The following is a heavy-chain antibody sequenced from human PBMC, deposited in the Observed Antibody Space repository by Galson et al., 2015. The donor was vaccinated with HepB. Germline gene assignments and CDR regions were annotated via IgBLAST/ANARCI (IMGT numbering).Heavy chain of an antibody. D-gene: IGHD2-21*01. CDR3: ARDAYGDDYVDY. J-gene: IGHJ4*02. CDR1: GFTFSTFG. CDR2: ISSRGDYI. V-gene: IGHV3-21*01. Sequence: SLRLSCAASGFTFSTFGMNWVRQAPGKGLEWVSCISSRGDYIFYADSVKGRFTISRDNAKNSVFLQINSPRAEDTAVYYCARDAYGDDYVDYWGQGTLVTVSS.